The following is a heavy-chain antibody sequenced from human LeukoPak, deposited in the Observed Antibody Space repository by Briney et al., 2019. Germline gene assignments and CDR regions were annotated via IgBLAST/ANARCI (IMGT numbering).Heavy chain of an antibody. CDR2: ISSSGGNT. Sequence: GGSLRLSCAASGFTFSSYVMSWVRQAPGKGLEWISTISSSGGNTYCADSVKGRFTISRDNSKKTLYLQMNSLRAEGTAVYYCAKTPRYRAARQSHFDYWGQGTLVTVSS. D-gene: IGHD6-6*01. J-gene: IGHJ4*02. V-gene: IGHV3-23*01. CDR3: AKTPRYRAARQSHFDY. CDR1: GFTFSSYV.